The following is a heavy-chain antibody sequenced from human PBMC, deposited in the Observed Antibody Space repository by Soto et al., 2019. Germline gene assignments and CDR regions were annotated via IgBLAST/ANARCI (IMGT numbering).Heavy chain of an antibody. V-gene: IGHV4-39*01. Sequence: SESLSLTCSVSDDSINSDKDYWGWIRQPPGKGLEWIGSVYYRGNAYYNPSLQTRVTISLDKSKSQFSLKLNSVTAADLALYFCARLEGLATISYYFDFWGPGALFTVS. CDR2: VYYRGNA. J-gene: IGHJ4*02. CDR1: DDSINSDKDY. CDR3: ARLEGLATISYYFDF. D-gene: IGHD3-9*01.